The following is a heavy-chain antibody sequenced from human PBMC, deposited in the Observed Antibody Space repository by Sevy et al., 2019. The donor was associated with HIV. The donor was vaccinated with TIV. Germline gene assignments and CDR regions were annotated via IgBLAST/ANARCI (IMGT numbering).Heavy chain of an antibody. D-gene: IGHD4-17*01. J-gene: IGHJ4*02. CDR2: IYTSGTT. CDR1: GGSISSYY. Sequence: SETLSLTCTVSGGSISSYYWSWIRQPAGKGLEWIGRIYTSGTTNYNPSLRNRVTVSVDTSKNQFSLKLTSVTAADTAVYYCARVPPYGDYGKNYFDYWGQGTLVTVSS. CDR3: ARVPPYGDYGKNYFDY. V-gene: IGHV4-4*07.